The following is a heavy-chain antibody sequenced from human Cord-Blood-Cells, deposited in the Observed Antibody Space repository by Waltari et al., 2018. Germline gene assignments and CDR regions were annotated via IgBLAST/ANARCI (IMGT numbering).Heavy chain of an antibody. Sequence: EVQLVESGGGLVQPGGSLRLSCAASVFAFSSYWMSWVRQAPGKGLEWVANIKTDGSEKYYVASVKGRFTISRDNAKNSLYLQMNSLRAEDTAVYYCAREVYDFWSGYPHWGQGTLVTVSS. V-gene: IGHV3-7*01. CDR2: IKTDGSEK. J-gene: IGHJ4*02. CDR3: AREVYDFWSGYPH. CDR1: VFAFSSYW. D-gene: IGHD3-3*01.